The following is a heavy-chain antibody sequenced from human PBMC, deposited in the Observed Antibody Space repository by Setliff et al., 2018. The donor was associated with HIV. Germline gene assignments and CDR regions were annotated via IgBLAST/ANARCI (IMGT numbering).Heavy chain of an antibody. J-gene: IGHJ5*02. CDR1: GYTSTTYA. V-gene: IGHV7-4-1*02. CDR2: INTNTGNP. Sequence: GASVKVSCKASGYTSTTYAINWVRQAPGQGLEWMGWINTNTGNPTYAQVFAGRFVFSLDTSVSTAYLQISSLKAEDTAVYYCARASRYCSRTSCHGDWFDPWGQGTPVTVSS. D-gene: IGHD2-2*01. CDR3: ARASRYCSRTSCHGDWFDP.